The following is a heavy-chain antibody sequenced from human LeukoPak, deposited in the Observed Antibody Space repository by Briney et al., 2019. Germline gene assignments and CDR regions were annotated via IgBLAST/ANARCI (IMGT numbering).Heavy chain of an antibody. Sequence: GASVKVSCKASGGTFSSYAISWVRQAPGQGLEWMGGIIPIFGTANYAQKFQGRVTITADESTSTAYMELSSLRSEDMAVYYCAREVAAAGYYFDYWGQGTLVTVSS. CDR1: GGTFSSYA. V-gene: IGHV1-69*13. J-gene: IGHJ4*02. CDR2: IIPIFGTA. CDR3: AREVAAAGYYFDY. D-gene: IGHD6-13*01.